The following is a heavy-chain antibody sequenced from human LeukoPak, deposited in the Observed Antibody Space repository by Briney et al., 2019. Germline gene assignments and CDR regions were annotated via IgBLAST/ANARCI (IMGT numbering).Heavy chain of an antibody. CDR1: GYPFTSYY. CDR2: INPSGGST. Sequence: ASVKVSCKSSGYPFTSYYMHWVRQAPGQGLEWMGIINPSGGSTNYEQKFQGRVTMTRDTSISTAYMELSRLRSDDTAVYYCARAVWVYGSGSHPDYWGQGTLVTVSS. J-gene: IGHJ4*02. CDR3: ARAVWVYGSGSHPDY. D-gene: IGHD3-10*01. V-gene: IGHV1-46*01.